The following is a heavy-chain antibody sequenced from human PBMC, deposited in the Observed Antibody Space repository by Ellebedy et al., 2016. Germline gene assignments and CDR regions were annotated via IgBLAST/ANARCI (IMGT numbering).Heavy chain of an antibody. CDR2: ISGDGDII. J-gene: IGHJ4*02. CDR3: YYGHYSGY. Sequence: GESLKISXVASGFTFRNFFMSWVRQAPGGGLEWISTISGDGDIIFSADSVKGRFTISRDNSRNTLYLQMDSLRAADTAVYYCYYGHYSGYWGQGTLVTVSS. V-gene: IGHV3-23*01. CDR1: GFTFRNFF. D-gene: IGHD4-17*01.